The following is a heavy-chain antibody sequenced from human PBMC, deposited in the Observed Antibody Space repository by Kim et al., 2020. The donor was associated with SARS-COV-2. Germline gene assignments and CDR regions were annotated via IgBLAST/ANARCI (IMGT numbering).Heavy chain of an antibody. D-gene: IGHD6-6*01. V-gene: IGHV3-43*01. J-gene: IGHJ4*02. CDR1: GFSFEEYN. Sequence: GGSLRLSCAASGFSFEEYNMHWVRQAPGKGLEWVSLITWDGGATYYADSVNGRFTISRDNTKKSLFLQMNSLRTADTALYYCAKDISLYTSSSMFDYWGQGTLVTVSS. CDR2: ITWDGGAT. CDR3: AKDISLYTSSSMFDY.